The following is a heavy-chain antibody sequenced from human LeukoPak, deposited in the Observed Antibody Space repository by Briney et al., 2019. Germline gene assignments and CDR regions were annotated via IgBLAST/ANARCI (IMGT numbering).Heavy chain of an antibody. CDR1: GYTFTNYD. J-gene: IGHJ5*02. V-gene: IGHV1-8*03. D-gene: IGHD3-3*01. CDR2: MNPNSGNT. CDR3: ARGRRDDLWENWFDP. Sequence: ASVKVSCKASGYTFTNYDINWVRQATGQGLEWMGWMNPNSGNTGYAQKFQGRVTITRNTSISTAYMELSSLRSEDTAMYYCARGRRDDLWENWFDPWGQGTLVTVSS.